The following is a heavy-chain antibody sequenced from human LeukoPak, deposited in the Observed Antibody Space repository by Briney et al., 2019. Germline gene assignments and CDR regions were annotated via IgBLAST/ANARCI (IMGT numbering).Heavy chain of an antibody. CDR3: AREGLLRYFDWSIWGWFDP. V-gene: IGHV4-34*01. D-gene: IGHD3-9*01. J-gene: IGHJ5*02. CDR2: IYYSGST. Sequence: MTSETLSLTCAVYGGSFSGYYWGWIRQPPGKGLEWIGSIYYSGSTYYNPSLKSRVTISVDTSKNQFSLKLSSVTAADTAVYYCAREGLLRYFDWSIWGWFDPWGQGTLVTVSS. CDR1: GGSFSGYY.